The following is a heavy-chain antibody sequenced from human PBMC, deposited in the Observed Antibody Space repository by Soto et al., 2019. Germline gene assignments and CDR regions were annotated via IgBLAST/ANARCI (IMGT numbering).Heavy chain of an antibody. CDR1: GGSISSSSYY. D-gene: IGHD6-6*01. V-gene: IGHV4-39*01. Sequence: SETLSLTCTVSGGSISSSSYYWGWIRQPPGKGLEWIGSIYYSGSTYYNPSLKSRVTISVDTSKNQFSLKLSSVTAADTAVYYCARHIEYSSSSDYFDYWGQGTLVTVSS. CDR3: ARHIEYSSSSDYFDY. J-gene: IGHJ4*02. CDR2: IYYSGST.